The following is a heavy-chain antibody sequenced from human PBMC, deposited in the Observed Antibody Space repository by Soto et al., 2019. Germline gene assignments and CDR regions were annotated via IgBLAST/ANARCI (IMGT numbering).Heavy chain of an antibody. CDR3: ARDAEQQLITTYNWFDP. CDR1: GYSFTNFW. CDR2: IDPSDSYT. D-gene: IGHD6-13*01. J-gene: IGHJ5*02. V-gene: IGHV5-10-1*01. Sequence: PGESLKISCETSGYSFTNFWISLVRQIPWKGLEWMGRIDPSDSYTNYSPSFQGHVTFSADESINTAYLQWSSLKASDTAMYYCARDAEQQLITTYNWFDPWGQGTMVTVSS.